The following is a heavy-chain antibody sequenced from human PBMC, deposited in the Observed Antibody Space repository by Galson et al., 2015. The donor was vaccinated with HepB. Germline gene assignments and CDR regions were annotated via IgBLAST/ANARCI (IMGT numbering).Heavy chain of an antibody. D-gene: IGHD6-25*01. CDR3: ARAALGWIDP. V-gene: IGHV3-11*01. CDR1: GFTFSDYY. J-gene: IGHJ5*02. Sequence: SLRLSCAASGFTFSDYYMSWIRQAPGKGLEWVSYISLSSTTIYYADPVKGRFTTSRDNAKNSLYLQMNGLRVEDTAVYYCARAALGWIDPWGQGTLVTVSS. CDR2: ISLSSTTI.